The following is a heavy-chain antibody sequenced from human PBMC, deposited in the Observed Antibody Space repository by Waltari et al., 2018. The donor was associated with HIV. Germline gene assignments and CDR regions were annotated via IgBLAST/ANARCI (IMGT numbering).Heavy chain of an antibody. CDR2: ISGTGDFT. CDR1: AAVLHTYA. CDR3: AKGVTYDVLTGYSPFDS. D-gene: IGHD3-9*01. J-gene: IGHJ4*02. V-gene: IGHV3-23*01. Sequence: EVHMLESGGGLVRPGGYLRLSCTASAAVLHTYAIRWVSQAPGKVLEWVSSISGTGDFTFYADSVKGRLTISRDNSKNTVSLQMKSLRREDSAVYFCAKGVTYDVLTGYSPFDSWGQGTLVTVSS.